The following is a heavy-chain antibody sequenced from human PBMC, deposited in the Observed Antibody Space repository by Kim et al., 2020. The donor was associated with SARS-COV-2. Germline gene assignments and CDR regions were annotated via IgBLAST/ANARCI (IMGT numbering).Heavy chain of an antibody. J-gene: IGHJ4*02. CDR3: TTDPIAVAGTVDY. D-gene: IGHD6-19*01. Sequence: YAAHVKGSFTISRDDSKNTLYLQMNSRKNEGTAVYYCTTDPIAVAGTVDYWGQGTLVTVSS. V-gene: IGHV3-15*01.